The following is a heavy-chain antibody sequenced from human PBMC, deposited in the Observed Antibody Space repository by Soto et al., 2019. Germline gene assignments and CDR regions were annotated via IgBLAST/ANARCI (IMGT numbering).Heavy chain of an antibody. D-gene: IGHD3-22*01. CDR1: GFTFSSYS. J-gene: IGHJ5*02. Sequence: GGSLRLSCAASGFTFSSYSMNWVRQAPGRGLEWVSSISSSSSYIYYADSVKGRFTISRDNAKNSLYLQMNSLRAEDTAVYYCARDPYYDSSGYYYSLGNWFDPWGQGTLVTVSS. V-gene: IGHV3-21*01. CDR3: ARDPYYDSSGYYYSLGNWFDP. CDR2: ISSSSSYI.